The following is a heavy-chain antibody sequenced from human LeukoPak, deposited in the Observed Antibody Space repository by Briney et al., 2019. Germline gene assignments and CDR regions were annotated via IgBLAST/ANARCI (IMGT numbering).Heavy chain of an antibody. CDR1: GFTFSSYG. CDR2: IRYDGSNK. CDR3: AKDRLPYYYGSGSYGDY. D-gene: IGHD3-10*01. Sequence: PGGSLRLSCAASGFTFSSYGMHWVRQAPGKGLEWVAFIRYDGSNKYYADSVKGRFTISRDNSKNTLYLQMNSLRAEDTAVYYCAKDRLPYYYGSGSYGDYWGQGTLVTVSS. J-gene: IGHJ4*02. V-gene: IGHV3-30*02.